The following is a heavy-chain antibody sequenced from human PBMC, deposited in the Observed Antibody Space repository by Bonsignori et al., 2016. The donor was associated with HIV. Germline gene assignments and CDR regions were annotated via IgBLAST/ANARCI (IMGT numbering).Heavy chain of an antibody. Sequence: WIRQPPGKGLEWIGSIYHSGSTYYNPSLKSRVTISVDTSKNQFSLKLSSVTAADTAVYYCARFIPDYISSAGKLTCAFDIWGQGTMVTVSS. CDR2: IYHSGST. D-gene: IGHD3-22*01. CDR3: ARFIPDYISSAGKLTCAFDI. V-gene: IGHV4-38-2*01. J-gene: IGHJ3*02.